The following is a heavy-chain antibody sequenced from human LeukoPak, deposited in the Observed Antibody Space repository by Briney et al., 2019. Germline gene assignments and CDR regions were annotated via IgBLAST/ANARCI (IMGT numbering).Heavy chain of an antibody. CDR2: ISGSGGST. V-gene: IGHV3-23*01. CDR1: GFTFSSYA. CDR3: EVTGAAGYFDY. J-gene: IGHJ4*02. Sequence: GGSLRLSCAASGFTFSSYAMSWVRQAPGKGLEWVSAISGSGGSTYYADSVKGRFTISRDNSENTLYLQMNSLRAEDTAVYYCEVTGAAGYFDYWGQGTLVTVSS.